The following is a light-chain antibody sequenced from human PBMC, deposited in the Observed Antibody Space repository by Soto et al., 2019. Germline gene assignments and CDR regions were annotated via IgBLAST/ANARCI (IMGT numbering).Light chain of an antibody. CDR2: GAS. Sequence: RVKAQFPTTLSVSPGERATLSCRASQTVADSLVWYQQKPGQPPRPLIKGASTRATGIPATFSGSGSGTEFTLTISSLQSEDFAVYYCQQYYERLLTFGGGTKVDIK. CDR3: QQYYERLLT. CDR1: QTVADS. J-gene: IGKJ4*01. V-gene: IGKV3-15*01.